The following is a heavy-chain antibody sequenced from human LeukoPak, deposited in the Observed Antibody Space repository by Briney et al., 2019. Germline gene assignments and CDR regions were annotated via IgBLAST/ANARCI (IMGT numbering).Heavy chain of an antibody. J-gene: IGHJ4*02. CDR1: GFTLSSYA. CDR2: ISGSGGST. V-gene: IGHV3-23*01. CDR3: AKSRQIKRYFDWLSSSFDY. D-gene: IGHD3-9*01. Sequence: GGSLRLSCAASGFTLSSYAMSWVRQATGKGLEWVSAISGSGGSTYYADSVKGRFTISRDNSKNTLYLQMNSLRAEDTAVYYCAKSRQIKRYFDWLSSSFDYWGQGTLVTVSS.